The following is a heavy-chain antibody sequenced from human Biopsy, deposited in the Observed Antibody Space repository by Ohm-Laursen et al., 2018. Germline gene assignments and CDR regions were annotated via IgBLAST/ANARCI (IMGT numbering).Heavy chain of an antibody. V-gene: IGHV1-2*02. CDR2: INPHSGTT. CDR1: GYTFTGQY. Sequence: VASVKVSCKASGYTFTGQYLHWVRQVPGQGLEWMGWINPHSGTTKFAQDFQGRVTMTRDTSITTAYMELRRLRPDDTAVYYCVGGQRGPPIGVTVPGDAFDLWGPGTMVTVSP. D-gene: IGHD2/OR15-2a*01. CDR3: VGGQRGPPIGVTVPGDAFDL. J-gene: IGHJ3*01.